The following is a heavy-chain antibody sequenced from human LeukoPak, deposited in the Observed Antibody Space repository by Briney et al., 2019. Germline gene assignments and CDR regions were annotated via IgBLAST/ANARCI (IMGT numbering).Heavy chain of an antibody. V-gene: IGHV3-30*02. CDR1: GFIFSSFG. D-gene: IGHD3-22*01. CDR3: AKDTGDYYDTSGNYYAGWFDP. J-gene: IGHJ5*02. CDR2: IRYDGNNK. Sequence: GGSLRLSCAASGFIFSSFGLHWVRQAPGKGLEWVAFIRYDGNNKYFADSVKGRFTISRDNSKNTVYLQMNSLRPEDTAVYHCAKDTGDYYDTSGNYYAGWFDPWGQGTLVTVSS.